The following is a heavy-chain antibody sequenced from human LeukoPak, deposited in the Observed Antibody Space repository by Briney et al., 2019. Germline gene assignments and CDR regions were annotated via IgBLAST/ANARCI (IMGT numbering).Heavy chain of an antibody. CDR3: AKDPTAVLASFDL. CDR2: MSGNGGVK. J-gene: IGHJ3*01. Sequence: PVGPLRLSCVGSGFTFSTYAMSWVRQPAGKGPQWVAGMSGNGGVKYYADFVKGRFAISRDNSKNTLFLQMNTLRAEDTAIYYCAKDPTAVLASFDLWGRGTLVTVSS. D-gene: IGHD2-8*02. CDR1: GFTFSTYA. V-gene: IGHV3-23*01.